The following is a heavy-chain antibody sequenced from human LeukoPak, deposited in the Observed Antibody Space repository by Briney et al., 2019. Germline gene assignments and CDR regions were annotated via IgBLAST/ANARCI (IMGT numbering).Heavy chain of an antibody. V-gene: IGHV1-2*02. CDR2: INPNSGGT. D-gene: IGHD6-13*01. CDR3: ARGLGSSWYGGAFDI. J-gene: IGHJ3*02. Sequence: ASVKVSCKASGYTFTSYYMHWVRQAPGQGLEWMGWINPNSGGTNFAQKFQGRVTMTRDTSISTAYMELSRLRSDDTAVYYCARGLGSSWYGGAFDIWGQGTMVTVSS. CDR1: GYTFTSYY.